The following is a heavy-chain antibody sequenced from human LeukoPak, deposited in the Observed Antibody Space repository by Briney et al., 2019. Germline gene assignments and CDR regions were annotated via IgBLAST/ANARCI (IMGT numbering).Heavy chain of an antibody. CDR1: GGSISSGGYS. J-gene: IGHJ3*02. Sequence: SETLSLTCAVSGGSISSGGYSWSWIRQPPGKGLEWIGYIYHSGSTYYNPSLKSRVTISVDRSKNQFSLELSSVTAADTAVYYCAIQKGYCSSTSCYLDAFDIWGQGTMVTVSS. CDR3: AIQKGYCSSTSCYLDAFDI. V-gene: IGHV4-30-2*01. D-gene: IGHD2-2*01. CDR2: IYHSGST.